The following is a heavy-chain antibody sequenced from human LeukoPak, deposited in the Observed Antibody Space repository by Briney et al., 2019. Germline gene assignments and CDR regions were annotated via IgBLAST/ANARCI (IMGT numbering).Heavy chain of an antibody. Sequence: GGSLRLSCTASGFTFSSYAMSWVRQAPGKGLEWVSAISGSGGSTYYADSVKGRFTISRDNSKNTLYLQMNSLRAEDTAVYYCAKQHLYDILTGLYDYWGQGTLVTVSS. CDR2: ISGSGGST. V-gene: IGHV3-23*01. D-gene: IGHD3-9*01. CDR1: GFTFSSYA. J-gene: IGHJ4*02. CDR3: AKQHLYDILTGLYDY.